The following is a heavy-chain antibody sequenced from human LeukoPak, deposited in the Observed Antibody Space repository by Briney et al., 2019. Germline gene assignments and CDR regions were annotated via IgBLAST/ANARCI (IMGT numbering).Heavy chain of an antibody. J-gene: IGHJ4*02. CDR2: ISGSGGST. CDR3: AKGVSNYDFWSASLTIDY. V-gene: IGHV3-23*01. D-gene: IGHD3-3*01. CDR1: GFTFSSYA. Sequence: GGSLRLSCAASGFTFSSYAMSWVRQAPGKGLEWVSGISGSGGSTYYTDSVKGRFTISRDNSKNTVYLQMHRLRAEDTAVYYCAKGVSNYDFWSASLTIDYWGQGALVTVSS.